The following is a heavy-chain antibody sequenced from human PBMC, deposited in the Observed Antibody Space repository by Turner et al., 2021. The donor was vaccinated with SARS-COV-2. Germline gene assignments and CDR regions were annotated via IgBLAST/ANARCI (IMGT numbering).Heavy chain of an antibody. J-gene: IGHJ6*02. CDR2: IDYSGGT. CDR1: GGSISSYY. V-gene: IGHV4-59*08. Sequence: QVQLQESGPGLVKPSETLSLTCTVSGGSISSYYWSWIRQPPGKGLEWSGYIDYSGGTNNYPTLKSRVTISVDTSKNRFSLKLNSVTAADTAVYYCARHPLNYDFWSGYYYYGMDVWGQGTTVTVSS. CDR3: ARHPLNYDFWSGYYYYGMDV. D-gene: IGHD3-3*01.